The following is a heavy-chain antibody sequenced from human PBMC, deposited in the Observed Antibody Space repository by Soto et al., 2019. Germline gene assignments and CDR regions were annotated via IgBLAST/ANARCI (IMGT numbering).Heavy chain of an antibody. J-gene: IGHJ4*02. D-gene: IGHD3-16*02. CDR2: INPNSGGT. CDR1: GYTFTGYY. V-gene: IGHV1-2*02. Sequence: QVQLVQSGAEVKKPGASVKVSCKASGYTFTGYYMHWVRQAPGQGLEWMGWINPNSGGTNYAQKFQGRVTITRDTSISTAYMELSRLRCDDTAVYYCARGGQGELSISDFDYWGQGTLVTVSS. CDR3: ARGGQGELSISDFDY.